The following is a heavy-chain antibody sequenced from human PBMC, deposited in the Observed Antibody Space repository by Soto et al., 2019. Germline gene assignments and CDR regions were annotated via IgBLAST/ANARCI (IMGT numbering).Heavy chain of an antibody. D-gene: IGHD2-21*01. CDR2: IIPIFGTA. CDR1: GGTFSSYA. CDR3: ASVGQGVGECDDFDY. J-gene: IGHJ4*02. V-gene: IGHV1-69*06. Sequence: QVQLVQSGAEVKKPGSSVKVSCKASGGTFSSYAISWVRQAPGQGLEWMGGIIPIFGTANYAQKFQGRVTINADKSTSTDYVELSGLRSEDKAVYYWASVGQGVGECDDFDYWGQGTLVTVSS.